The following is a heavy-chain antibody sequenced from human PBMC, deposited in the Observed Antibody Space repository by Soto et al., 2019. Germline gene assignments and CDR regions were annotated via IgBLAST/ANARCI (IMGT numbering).Heavy chain of an antibody. J-gene: IGHJ4*02. CDR2: ISYDGSNK. Sequence: GGSLRLSCAASGFTFSSYAMHWVRQAPGKGLEWVAVISYDGSNKYYADSVKGRFTISRDNSKNTLYLKMNSLRAEDTAVYYCARDKDVVVPAVSILDYWGQGTLVTVSS. V-gene: IGHV3-30*14. D-gene: IGHD2-2*01. CDR3: ARDKDVVVPAVSILDY. CDR1: GFTFSSYA.